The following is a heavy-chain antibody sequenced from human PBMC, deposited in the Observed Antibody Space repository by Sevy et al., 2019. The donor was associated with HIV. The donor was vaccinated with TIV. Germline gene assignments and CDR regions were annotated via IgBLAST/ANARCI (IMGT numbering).Heavy chain of an antibody. D-gene: IGHD3-16*01. CDR1: ANG. J-gene: IGHJ4*02. V-gene: IGHV3-30*02. CDR2: IGSDGVYT. CDR3: AKDFWTLSSFGGDDY. Sequence: GGSLRLSCAASANGMHWVRQAPGEGLEWVAFIGSDGVYTKYADSVKGRFTISRDLSKNTVYLQMYSLRPEDTAVYYCAKDFWTLSSFGGDDYWGQGTQVTVSS.